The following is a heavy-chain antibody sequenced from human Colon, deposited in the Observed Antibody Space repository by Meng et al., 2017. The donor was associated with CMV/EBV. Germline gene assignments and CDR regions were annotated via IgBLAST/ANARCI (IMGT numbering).Heavy chain of an antibody. CDR3: AVIVPATDYSYGTDV. Sequence: ASVKVSCKASGYPFTNDDINRVRQATGQGREWMGWMNPVSGETGFAQNLQDRITMTRDTSISTAYLELSSLKSEDTALYFCAVIVPATDYSYGTDVWGQGTAVTVSS. V-gene: IGHV1-8*01. CDR2: MNPVSGET. D-gene: IGHD2-15*01. CDR1: GYPFTNDD. J-gene: IGHJ6*02.